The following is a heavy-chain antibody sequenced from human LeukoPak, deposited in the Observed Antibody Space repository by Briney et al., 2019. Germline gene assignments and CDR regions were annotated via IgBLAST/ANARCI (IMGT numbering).Heavy chain of an antibody. J-gene: IGHJ4*02. CDR3: ARHVRSSGWCDY. Sequence: SETLSLTCTVSGGSISSYYWSWIRQPPGKGLEWIGCIYYSGSTNYNPSLKSRVTISVDTSKNQFSLKLSSVTAADTAVYYCARHVRSSGWCDYWGQGTLVTVSS. V-gene: IGHV4-59*08. CDR2: IYYSGST. CDR1: GGSISSYY. D-gene: IGHD6-19*01.